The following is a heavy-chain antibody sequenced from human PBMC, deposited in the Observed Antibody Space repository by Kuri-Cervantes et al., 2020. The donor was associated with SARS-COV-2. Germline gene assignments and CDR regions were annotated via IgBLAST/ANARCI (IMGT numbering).Heavy chain of an antibody. D-gene: IGHD2-2*01. CDR3: ARDFSGDIVVVPAI. CDR2: INPNSGGT. J-gene: IGHJ1*01. Sequence: ASVKVSCKASGYTFTGYCMHWVRQAPGQGLEWMGWINPNSGGTNYAQKFQGRVTMTRDTSISTAYMELSRLRSDDTAVYYCARDFSGDIVVVPAIWGQGTLVTVSS. V-gene: IGHV1-2*02. CDR1: GYTFTGYC.